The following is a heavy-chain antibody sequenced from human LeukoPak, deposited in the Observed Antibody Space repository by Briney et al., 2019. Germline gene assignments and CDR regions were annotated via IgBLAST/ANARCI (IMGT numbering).Heavy chain of an antibody. Sequence: TGGSLRLSCAASGFTFTNADMHWVRQIVGKGLEWVSAIGAGGDTYYSDSVKGRFTIFRENAKNSLYLQMSSLRDGDTAVYFRAREISDRVDHGRYFDLWGRGTLVTVSS. CDR2: IGAGGDT. D-gene: IGHD3-3*02. V-gene: IGHV3-13*01. CDR3: AREISDRVDHGRYFDL. J-gene: IGHJ2*01. CDR1: GFTFTNAD.